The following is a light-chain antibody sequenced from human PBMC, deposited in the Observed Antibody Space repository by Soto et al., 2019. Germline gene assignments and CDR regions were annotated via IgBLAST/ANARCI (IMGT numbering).Light chain of an antibody. CDR3: SSYTSINNLL. CDR1: SNDLGIY. J-gene: IGLJ2*01. V-gene: IGLV2-14*01. Sequence: QSALTQPASVSGSPGQSITISCTGTSNDLGIYVSWYQQHPGEVPKLIIYSVSNRPSGVSDRFSGSKSANTASLTISGLQAEDEAHYHCSSYTSINNLLFGGGTKVTVL. CDR2: SVS.